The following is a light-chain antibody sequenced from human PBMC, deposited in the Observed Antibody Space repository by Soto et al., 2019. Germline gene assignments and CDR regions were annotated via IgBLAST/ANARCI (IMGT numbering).Light chain of an antibody. CDR1: QNINMY. V-gene: IGKV1-39*01. Sequence: DLQMTQSPSSLSASVGDRVTITCRPSQNINMYLNWYQQKPGKAPKLLIYAASSFQSGVPSRFSGSGSGTDFTLTISSLQPEDFATYYCQQSYSAPYTFGQGTKLEIK. CDR2: AAS. CDR3: QQSYSAPYT. J-gene: IGKJ2*01.